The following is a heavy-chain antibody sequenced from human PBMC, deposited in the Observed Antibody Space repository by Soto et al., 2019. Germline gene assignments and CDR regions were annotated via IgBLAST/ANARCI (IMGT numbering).Heavy chain of an antibody. CDR3: TRPRHYYDSSAHGAFDI. CDR1: GFTFGDYA. J-gene: IGHJ3*02. D-gene: IGHD3-22*01. Sequence: GGSLRLSCTASGFTFGDYAMSWVRQAPGKGLEWVGFIRSKAYGGTTEYAASVKGRFTISRDDSKSIAYLQMNSLKTEDTAVYYCTRPRHYYDSSAHGAFDIWGQGTMVT. V-gene: IGHV3-49*04. CDR2: IRSKAYGGTT.